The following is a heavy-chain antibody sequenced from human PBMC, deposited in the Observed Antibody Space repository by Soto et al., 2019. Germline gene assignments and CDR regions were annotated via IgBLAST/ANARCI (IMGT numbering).Heavy chain of an antibody. CDR3: AREPTSYYDSSGYYPDAFDI. V-gene: IGHV4-31*03. J-gene: IGHJ3*02. D-gene: IGHD3-22*01. Sequence: SETLSLTCTVSGGSISSGGYYWSWIRQHPGKGLEWIGHIYYSGGTYYNPSLKSRATISVDTSKNQFSLKLSSVTAADTAVYYCAREPTSYYDSSGYYPDAFDIWGQGTMVTVSS. CDR1: GGSISSGGYY. CDR2: IYYSGGT.